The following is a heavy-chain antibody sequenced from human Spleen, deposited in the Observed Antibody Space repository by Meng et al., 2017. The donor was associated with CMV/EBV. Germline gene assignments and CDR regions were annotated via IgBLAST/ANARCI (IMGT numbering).Heavy chain of an antibody. CDR1: RGSISTYY. CDR2: IDHSGST. J-gene: IGHJ5*02. Sequence: TCAVNRGSISTYYWSWIRQAPGKGLEWIGEIDHSGSTNYNPSLKSRVTISVDTPRKQFSLKLRSVTAADTAVYYCARGRSSLGWFDPWGQGSLVTVSS. CDR3: ARGRSSLGWFDP. V-gene: IGHV4-34*01.